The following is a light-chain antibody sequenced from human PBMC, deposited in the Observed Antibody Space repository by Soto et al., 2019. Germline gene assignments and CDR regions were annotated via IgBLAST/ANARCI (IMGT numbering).Light chain of an antibody. CDR2: WAS. V-gene: IGKV4-1*01. CDR1: QSVLYSSNNKHY. J-gene: IGKJ1*01. Sequence: DIVMTQSPDSLAVSLGERATINCKSSQSVLYSSNNKHYLAWYQQKPGQPPKLLIYWASTRESGVTDRFSGSGSGTDFTLTISSLQAEDVAVYYCQQYYSTPLFGQGTKVEIK. CDR3: QQYYSTPL.